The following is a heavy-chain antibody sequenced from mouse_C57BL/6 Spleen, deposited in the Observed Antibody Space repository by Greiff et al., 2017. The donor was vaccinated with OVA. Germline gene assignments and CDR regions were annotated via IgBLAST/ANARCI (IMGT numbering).Heavy chain of an antibody. V-gene: IGHV1-55*01. CDR2: IYPGSGST. J-gene: IGHJ2*01. Sequence: QVHVKQSGPELVKPGASVKISCKASGYAFSSSWMNWVKQRPGKGLEWIGDIYPGSGSTNYNEKFKSKATLTVDTSSSTAYMQLSSLTSEDSAVYYCARWPDYYGSSYDFDYWGQGTTLTVSS. CDR1: GYAFSSSW. CDR3: ARWPDYYGSSYDFDY. D-gene: IGHD1-1*01.